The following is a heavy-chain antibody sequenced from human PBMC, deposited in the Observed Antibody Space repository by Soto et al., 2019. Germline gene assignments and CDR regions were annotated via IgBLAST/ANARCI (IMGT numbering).Heavy chain of an antibody. D-gene: IGHD6-19*01. V-gene: IGHV5-51*01. J-gene: IGHJ6*02. Sequence: GESLKISCKGSGYSFTSYWIGWVRQMPGKGLEWMGIIYPGDSDTRYSPSFQGQVTISADKSISTAYLQWGSLKASDTAMYYCARASSGWRKYYYYGMDVWGQGTTVAVSS. CDR1: GYSFTSYW. CDR3: ARASSGWRKYYYYGMDV. CDR2: IYPGDSDT.